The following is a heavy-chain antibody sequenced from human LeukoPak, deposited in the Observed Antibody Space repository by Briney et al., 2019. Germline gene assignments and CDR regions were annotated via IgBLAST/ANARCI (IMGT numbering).Heavy chain of an antibody. D-gene: IGHD2-15*01. V-gene: IGHV5-51*01. CDR1: GYSFTSYW. CDR2: IYPGDSDT. CDR3: ARWGGYCSGGNCYPLYYFDS. J-gene: IGHJ4*02. Sequence: KPGESLKISCKGSGYSFTSYWIGWVRQMPGKGLEWMGIIYPGDSDTRYSPSFQGQVTISADKSISTAYLQWNSLKASDTAMYYCARWGGYCSGGNCYPLYYFDSWGQGTLVNVPS.